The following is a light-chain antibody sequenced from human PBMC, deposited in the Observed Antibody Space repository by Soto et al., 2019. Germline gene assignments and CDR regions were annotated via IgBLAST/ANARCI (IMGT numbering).Light chain of an antibody. J-gene: IGKJ1*01. CDR2: GAS. CDR3: QQYNNWPPDRT. Sequence: EIVMTQSPATLSVSPGERATLSCRASQSVSSNLAWYQQKPGQAPRLLIYGASTRATCIPARFSGSGSGTEFTLNISSLQSEDFAIYFCQQYNNWPPDRTFGQGTKVEIK. V-gene: IGKV3-15*01. CDR1: QSVSSN.